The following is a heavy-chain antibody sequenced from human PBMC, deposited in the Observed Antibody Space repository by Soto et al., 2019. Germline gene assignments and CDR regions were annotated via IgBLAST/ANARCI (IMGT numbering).Heavy chain of an antibody. Sequence: ASVKVSCKASGGTFSSYAISWVRQAPGQGLEWMGGIIPIFGTANYAQKFQGRVTITADESTSTAYMELSSLRSEDTAVYYCARLRGTAVAGPFDYWGQGTLVTVSS. J-gene: IGHJ4*02. CDR2: IIPIFGTA. CDR3: ARLRGTAVAGPFDY. V-gene: IGHV1-69*13. D-gene: IGHD6-19*01. CDR1: GGTFSSYA.